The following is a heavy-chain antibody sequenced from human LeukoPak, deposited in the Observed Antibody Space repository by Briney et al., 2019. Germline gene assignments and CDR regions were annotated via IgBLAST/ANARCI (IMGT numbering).Heavy chain of an antibody. CDR1: GFTFSSYA. D-gene: IGHD6-13*01. Sequence: PGGSLRLSCAASGFTFSSYATSWVRQAPGKGLEWVSAISGSGGSTYYADSVKGRFTISRDNSKNTLYLQMNSLRAEDTAVYYCAKWGTSSWSYYYYGMDVWGKGTTVTVSS. CDR3: AKWGTSSWSYYYYGMDV. CDR2: ISGSGGST. V-gene: IGHV3-23*01. J-gene: IGHJ6*04.